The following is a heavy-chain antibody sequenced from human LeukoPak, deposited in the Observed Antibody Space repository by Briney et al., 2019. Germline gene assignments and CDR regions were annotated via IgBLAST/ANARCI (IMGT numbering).Heavy chain of an antibody. V-gene: IGHV1-69*13. CDR2: IIPIFGTA. J-gene: IGHJ4*02. Sequence: SVKVSCKASGCTFSSYAISWVRQAPGQGFEWMGGIIPIFGTANYAQKFQGRVTITADESTSTAYMELSSLRSEDTAVYYCARVNGDYHFDYWGQGTLVTVSS. CDR3: ARVNGDYHFDY. D-gene: IGHD4-17*01. CDR1: GCTFSSYA.